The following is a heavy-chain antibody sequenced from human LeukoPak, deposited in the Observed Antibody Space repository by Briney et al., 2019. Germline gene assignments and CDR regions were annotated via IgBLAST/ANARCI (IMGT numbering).Heavy chain of an antibody. CDR3: ARVSYVVWFGET. D-gene: IGHD3-10*01. Sequence: AASVTVSCKASGGTFSSYAISWVRQAPGQGLEWRGRIIPILGIANYAQKFQGRVTITADKSTSTAYMELSSLRSEDTAVYYCARVSYVVWFGETWGRGTLVTVSS. V-gene: IGHV1-69*04. CDR1: GGTFSSYA. J-gene: IGHJ4*02. CDR2: IIPILGIA.